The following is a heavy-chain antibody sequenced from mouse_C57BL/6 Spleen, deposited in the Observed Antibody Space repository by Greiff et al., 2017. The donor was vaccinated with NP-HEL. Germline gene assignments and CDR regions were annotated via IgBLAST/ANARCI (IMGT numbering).Heavy chain of an antibody. J-gene: IGHJ2*01. CDR2: ISDGGSYT. D-gene: IGHD2-3*01. CDR3: ARRGNGYYYFDY. Sequence: EVKLMESGGGLVKPGGSLKLSCAASGFTFSSYAMSWVRQTPEKRLEWVATISDGGSYTYYPDNVKGRFTISRDNAKNNLYLQMSHLKSEDTAMYYCARRGNGYYYFDYWGQGTTLTVSS. V-gene: IGHV5-4*03. CDR1: GFTFSSYA.